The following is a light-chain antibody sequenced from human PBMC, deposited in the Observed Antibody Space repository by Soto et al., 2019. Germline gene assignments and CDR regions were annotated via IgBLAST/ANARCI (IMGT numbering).Light chain of an antibody. CDR3: AAWDDSLNGPL. Sequence: QSVLTQPPSASGTPGQRVTISCSGSSSNIASNTVNWYQQLPGTAPKLLIYNNNQRPSGVLDRFSGSKSGTSASLAISGLQSEDEADYYCAAWDDSLNGPLFGGGTKLTVL. V-gene: IGLV1-44*01. CDR1: SSNIASNT. CDR2: NNN. J-gene: IGLJ2*01.